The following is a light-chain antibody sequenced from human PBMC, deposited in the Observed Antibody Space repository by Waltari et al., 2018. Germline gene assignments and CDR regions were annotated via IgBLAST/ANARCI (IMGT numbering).Light chain of an antibody. CDR2: XVS. CDR3: CSXAGXXVV. Sequence: XSALTXPRXVSGSPXXXVTISCTXXSSDVGGYNYVSWYQXHPGKAPKLMIYXVSKRPSGXXXXFXXSKSXXTASLTXSXLQAEDEAXXXCCSXAGXXVVFGXGXKLTVL. CDR1: SSDVGGYNY. J-gene: IGLJ2*01. V-gene: IGLV2-11*01.